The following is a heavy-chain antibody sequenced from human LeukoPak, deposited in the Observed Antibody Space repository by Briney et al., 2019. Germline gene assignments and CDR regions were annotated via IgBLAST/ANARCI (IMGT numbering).Heavy chain of an antibody. CDR1: GFTFSSYG. CDR3: ASVSYSIFDY. V-gene: IGHV3-30*03. D-gene: IGHD4-11*01. J-gene: IGHJ4*02. Sequence: PGGSLRLSCAASGFTFSSYGMHWVRQAPGKGLEWVAVISYDGSNKYYADSVKGRFTISRDNSKNTLYLQMNSLRAEDTAVYYCASVSYSIFDYWGQGTLVTVSS. CDR2: ISYDGSNK.